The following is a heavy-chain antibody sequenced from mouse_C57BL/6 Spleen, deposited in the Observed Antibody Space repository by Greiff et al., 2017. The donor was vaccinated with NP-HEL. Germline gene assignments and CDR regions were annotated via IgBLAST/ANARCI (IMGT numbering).Heavy chain of an antibody. J-gene: IGHJ3*01. CDR3: ARGGTSRGFAY. Sequence: HLVESEGGLVQPGSSMKLSCTASGFTFSDYYMAWVRQVPEKGLEWVANINYDGSSTYYLDSLKSRFIISRDNAKNILYLQMISLKSEDTATYYCARGGTSRGFAYWGQGTLVTVSA. CDR1: GFTFSDYY. V-gene: IGHV5-16*01. CDR2: INYDGSST. D-gene: IGHD3-3*01.